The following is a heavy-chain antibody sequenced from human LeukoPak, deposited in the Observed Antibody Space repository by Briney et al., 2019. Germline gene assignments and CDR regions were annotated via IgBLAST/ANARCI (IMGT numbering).Heavy chain of an antibody. CDR2: MNPNSGNT. V-gene: IGHV1-8*01. CDR1: GYTFTSYD. J-gene: IGHJ6*02. Sequence: ASVKVSCKASGYTFTSYDINWVRQATGQELERMRWMNPNSGNTGYAQKFQGRVTMTRNTSISTAYMELSSLRSEDTAVYYCARQNLVGHKNYGMDVWGQGTTVTVSS. CDR3: ARQNLVGHKNYGMDV. D-gene: IGHD2-8*02.